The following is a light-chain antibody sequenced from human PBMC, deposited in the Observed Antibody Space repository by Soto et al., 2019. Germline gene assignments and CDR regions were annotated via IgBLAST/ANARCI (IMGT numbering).Light chain of an antibody. V-gene: IGKV1-5*01. CDR1: SSSEW. CDR2: DVS. CDR3: QHTTDFT. J-gene: IGKJ2*01. Sequence: DIQMTQSPSTLAASVGDTVTMTCRSSSEWLAWYQKKPGKAPKLLIYDVSNLERGVPPRFSGSTSGAESTLTITGLQPDDLGTYYCQHTTDFTFGQGTKVEIK.